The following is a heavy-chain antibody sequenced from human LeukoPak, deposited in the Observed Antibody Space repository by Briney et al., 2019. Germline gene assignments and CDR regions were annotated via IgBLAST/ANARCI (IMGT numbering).Heavy chain of an antibody. CDR3: AKDGDRGTHFYYYYMGV. D-gene: IGHD3-10*01. CDR1: GFTFSNYG. V-gene: IGHV3-33*06. J-gene: IGHJ6*03. CDR2: IWHDGSYK. Sequence: PGGFLRLSCAASGFTFSNYGMYWVRQPPGKGLEWVAVIWHDGSYKYYADSVQGRFTISRDNSKNTLSLHMNSLSAEDTAVYYCAKDGDRGTHFYYYYMGVWGKGTRVTVSS.